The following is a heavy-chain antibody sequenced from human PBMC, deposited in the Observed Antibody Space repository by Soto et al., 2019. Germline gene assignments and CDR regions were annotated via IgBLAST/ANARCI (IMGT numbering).Heavy chain of an antibody. CDR2: VFHTGNT. CDR1: GDSISSFY. CDR3: SRSKYTGSSAYFDH. Sequence: SETLSLTCSVSGDSISSFYWTWIRQSPGRGLEWIGYVFHTGNTNYNPSLKSRVTITVDTAKNRFSLKLGSVTAADTGVYYCSRSKYTGSSAYFDHWGPGVLVTVSS. J-gene: IGHJ4*02. V-gene: IGHV4-59*01. D-gene: IGHD6-6*01.